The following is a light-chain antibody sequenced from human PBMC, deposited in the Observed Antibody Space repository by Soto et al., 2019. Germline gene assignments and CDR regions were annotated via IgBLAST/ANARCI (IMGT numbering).Light chain of an antibody. Sequence: EVVLTQSPGTLSLSTGERATLSCRTIQSVSSSYLAWYQQKPGQAPRLLIYGASSRATGIPDRFSGSGSGTDFTLTISRLEPEDFAVYYCQQYGSSPPITFGGGTKVDI. CDR1: QSVSSSY. V-gene: IGKV3-20*01. CDR2: GAS. CDR3: QQYGSSPPIT. J-gene: IGKJ4*01.